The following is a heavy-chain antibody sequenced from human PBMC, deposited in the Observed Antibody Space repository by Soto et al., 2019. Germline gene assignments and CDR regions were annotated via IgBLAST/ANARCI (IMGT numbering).Heavy chain of an antibody. D-gene: IGHD6-6*01. Sequence: QLPLTVSGPTLVYPTQTLPRTCTFSGFSLSTSGVGVGWIRQPPGKALEWLALIYWDDDKRYSPSLKSRLTITNDTSKNQVVLTMTNIDPVDTATYYCARTAHLVPFDYWGQGTLVTVSS. CDR2: IYWDDDK. J-gene: IGHJ4*02. V-gene: IGHV2-5*02. CDR1: GFSLSTSGVG. CDR3: ARTAHLVPFDY.